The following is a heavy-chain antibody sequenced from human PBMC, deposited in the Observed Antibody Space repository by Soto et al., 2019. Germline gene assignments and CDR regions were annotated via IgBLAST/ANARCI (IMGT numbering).Heavy chain of an antibody. Sequence: VQMVECGGGVVQPGGSLRLSCAGSGFAFSRFGMHWVRQAPGKGLEWVACITFNGSKEYYVDSVKGRFAISRNNSMNTLYLQMSSLGPEDTGVYYCATDPGAFAGAMRDWGRGTLVTVSS. J-gene: IGHJ4*02. CDR3: ATDPGAFAGAMRD. CDR1: GFAFSRFG. CDR2: ITFNGSKE. D-gene: IGHD3-16*01. V-gene: IGHV3-30*03.